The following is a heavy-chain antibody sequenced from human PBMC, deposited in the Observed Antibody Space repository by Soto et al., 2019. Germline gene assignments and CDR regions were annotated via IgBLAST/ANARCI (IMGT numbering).Heavy chain of an antibody. CDR2: ISTSSRTI. CDR1: GFTFSDYS. V-gene: IGHV3-48*01. J-gene: IGHJ4*02. Sequence: GGSLRLSCAASGFTFSDYSMNWVRQAPGKGLEWVSYISTSSRTIYYADSVKGRFTISRDSARNSLFLQMNSLRAEDTAVYYCASEPATAPFDCWGQGTLVPVSS. D-gene: IGHD2-2*01. CDR3: ASEPATAPFDC.